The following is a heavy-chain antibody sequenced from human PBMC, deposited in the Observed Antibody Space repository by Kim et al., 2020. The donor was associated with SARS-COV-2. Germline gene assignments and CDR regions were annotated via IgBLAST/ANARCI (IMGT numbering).Heavy chain of an antibody. Sequence: GGSLRLSCAASGFTFSNAWMSWVRQAPGKGLEWVGRIKSKTDGGTTDYAAPVKGRFTISRDDSKNTLYLQMNSLKTEDTAVYYCTTDKGFGEPFDYWGQGTLVTVSS. J-gene: IGHJ4*02. D-gene: IGHD3-10*01. CDR1: GFTFSNAW. CDR3: TTDKGFGEPFDY. V-gene: IGHV3-15*01. CDR2: IKSKTDGGTT.